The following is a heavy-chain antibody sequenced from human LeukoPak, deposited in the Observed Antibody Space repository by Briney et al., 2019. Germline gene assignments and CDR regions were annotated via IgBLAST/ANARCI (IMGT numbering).Heavy chain of an antibody. CDR3: ARDPYCSSTSCYLDY. D-gene: IGHD2-2*01. V-gene: IGHV3-21*01. CDR2: ICSSSSYI. Sequence: GGSLRLSCAASGLTFSSYSMNWVRQAPGKGLEWVSSICSSSSYIYYADSVKGRFTISRDNAKNSLYLQMNSLRAEDTAVYYCARDPYCSSTSCYLDYWGQGTLVTVSS. CDR1: GLTFSSYS. J-gene: IGHJ4*02.